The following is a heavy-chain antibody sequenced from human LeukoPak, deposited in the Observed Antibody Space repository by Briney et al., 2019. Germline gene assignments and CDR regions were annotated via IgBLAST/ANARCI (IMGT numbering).Heavy chain of an antibody. Sequence: GASVKVSCKASGGTFSSYAISWVRQAPGQGLEWMGGIIPIFGTANYAQKFQGRVTITADESTSTAYMELSSLRSEDTAVYYCAARDYGGYYYGMDVWGQGTTVTVSS. V-gene: IGHV1-69*13. CDR2: IIPIFGTA. CDR3: AARDYGGYYYGMDV. J-gene: IGHJ6*02. D-gene: IGHD4-23*01. CDR1: GGTFSSYA.